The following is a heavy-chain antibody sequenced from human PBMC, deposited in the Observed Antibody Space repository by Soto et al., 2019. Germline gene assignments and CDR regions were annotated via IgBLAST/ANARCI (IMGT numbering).Heavy chain of an antibody. Sequence: GGSLRLSCAASGFTFSSYGMHWVRQAPGKGLEWVAVISYDGSNKYYADSVKGRFTISRDNSKNTLYLQMNSLRAEDTAVYYCAKDLWVVPAPSLFDYWGQGTLVTVSS. CDR3: AKDLWVVPAPSLFDY. J-gene: IGHJ4*02. CDR1: GFTFSSYG. D-gene: IGHD2-2*01. CDR2: ISYDGSNK. V-gene: IGHV3-30*18.